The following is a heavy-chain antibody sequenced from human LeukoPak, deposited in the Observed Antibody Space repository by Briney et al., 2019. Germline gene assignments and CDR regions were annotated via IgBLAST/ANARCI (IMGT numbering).Heavy chain of an antibody. CDR3: ARDNYGSGSYYIDY. CDR2: IWYDGSNK. D-gene: IGHD3-10*01. CDR1: GFTFSSYG. V-gene: IGHV3-33*01. Sequence: PGGSLKLSCAASGFTFSSYGMHWVRQAPGKGLEWVAVIWYDGSNKYYADSVKGRFTISRDNSKNTLYLQMNSLRAEDTAVYYCARDNYGSGSYYIDYWGQGTLVTVSS. J-gene: IGHJ4*02.